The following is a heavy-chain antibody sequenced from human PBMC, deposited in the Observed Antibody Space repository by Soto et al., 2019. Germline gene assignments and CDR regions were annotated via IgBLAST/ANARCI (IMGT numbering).Heavy chain of an antibody. V-gene: IGHV3-48*01. Sequence: PGGSLRLSCAASGFTFNSYSMNWVRQAPGKGLEWLAYISSDIISYADSVKGRFTISRDNAQNSLYLQMNSLRVEDTAVYYCVSDHSWPFDYWGQGTLVPVSS. CDR3: VSDHSWPFDY. CDR2: ISSDII. D-gene: IGHD2-15*01. J-gene: IGHJ4*02. CDR1: GFTFNSYS.